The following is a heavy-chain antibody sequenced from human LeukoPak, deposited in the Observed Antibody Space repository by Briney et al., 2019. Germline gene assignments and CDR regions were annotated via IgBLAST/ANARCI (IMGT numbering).Heavy chain of an antibody. V-gene: IGHV4-34*01. CDR2: INHSGST. J-gene: IGHJ5*02. Sequence: SETLSLTRAVYGGSSSGYYWSWIRQPPGKGLECMGEINHSGSTNYNPSLKSRVTISLDTSKNQFSLKLSSVTAADTAVYYCARASPLGLNWFDPWRQGTLVTVSS. CDR3: ARASPLGLNWFDP. CDR1: GGSSSGYY. D-gene: IGHD3/OR15-3a*01.